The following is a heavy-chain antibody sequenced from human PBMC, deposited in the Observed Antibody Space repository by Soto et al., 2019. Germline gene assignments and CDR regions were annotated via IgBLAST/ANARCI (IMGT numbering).Heavy chain of an antibody. Sequence: QVQLVQSGAEVKKPGSSVKVSCKVSGGTFSSHSINWVRQAPGQGPEWMGGIIPIFGTENYAQKFQGRVPITADESTSTAYMELRSLTSEDTALYYCSTSVYCSTTRCYYYYGLDVWGQGTTVIVSS. CDR3: STSVYCSTTRCYYYYGLDV. V-gene: IGHV1-69*01. D-gene: IGHD2-2*01. J-gene: IGHJ6*02. CDR1: GGTFSSHS. CDR2: IIPIFGTE.